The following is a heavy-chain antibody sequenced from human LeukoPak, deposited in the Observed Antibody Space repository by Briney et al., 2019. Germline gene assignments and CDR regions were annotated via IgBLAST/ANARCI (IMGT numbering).Heavy chain of an antibody. CDR2: IYYSGST. Sequence: SETLSLTCTVSGGSISSGDYYWSWIRQPPGKGLEWIGYIYYSGSTYYNPSLKSRVTISVDTSKNQFSLKLSSVTAADTAVYYCARVLWDDSSGYYCIWGPHGWFDPWGQGTLVTVSS. CDR3: ARVLWDDSSGYYCIWGPHGWFDP. V-gene: IGHV4-30-4*01. D-gene: IGHD3-22*01. CDR1: GGSISSGDYY. J-gene: IGHJ5*02.